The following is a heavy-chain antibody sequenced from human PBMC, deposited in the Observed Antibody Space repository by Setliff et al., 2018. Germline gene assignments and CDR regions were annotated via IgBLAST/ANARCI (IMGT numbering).Heavy chain of an antibody. V-gene: IGHV4-30-4*08. CDR3: ARESRYYYDNLGTLDY. Sequence: SETLSLTCTVSGGSISSGDYCWSWIRQPPGKGLEWIGYIYSSGSTYYSPSLKSRVSISVDTSKNQFSLKLSSVTAADTAVYYCARESRYYYDNLGTLDYWGQGTLVTVSS. J-gene: IGHJ4*02. CDR2: IYSSGST. D-gene: IGHD3-22*01. CDR1: GGSISSGDYC.